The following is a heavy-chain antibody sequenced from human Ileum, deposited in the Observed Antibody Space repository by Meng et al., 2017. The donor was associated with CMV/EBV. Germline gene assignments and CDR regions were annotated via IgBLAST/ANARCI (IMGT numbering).Heavy chain of an antibody. Sequence: GESLKISCVASGFTFSNYAMSWVRQAPGKGLEWVSTINFSGGSTYYADSLKGRFMISRDNSKDTLYLQMDSLRAEDAAVYYCGKGSCSGSSCYTDYWGQGKLV. CDR1: GFTFSNYA. CDR3: GKGSCSGSSCYTDY. D-gene: IGHD2-8*02. CDR2: INFSGGST. V-gene: IGHV3-23*01. J-gene: IGHJ4*02.